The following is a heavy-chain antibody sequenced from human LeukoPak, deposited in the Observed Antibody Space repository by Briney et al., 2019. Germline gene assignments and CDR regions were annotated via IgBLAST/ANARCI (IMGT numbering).Heavy chain of an antibody. CDR1: GDSINSLDL. J-gene: IGHJ4*02. CDR2: MYLSGTT. Sequence: SGTLSLTCTVSGDSINSLDLWGWVRQPPGKGLEWIGEMYLSGTTHSNPSVKSRVTMSIDKSKNQFFLNLSSVTAADTAVYYCAGLVGRYSSGLYYYYFDYWGQGTLVTVSS. CDR3: AGLVGRYSSGLYYYYFDY. D-gene: IGHD3-22*01. V-gene: IGHV4-4*02.